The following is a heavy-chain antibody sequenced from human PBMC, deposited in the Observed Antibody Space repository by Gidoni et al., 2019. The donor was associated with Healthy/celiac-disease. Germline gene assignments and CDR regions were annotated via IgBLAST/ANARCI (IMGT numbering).Heavy chain of an antibody. V-gene: IGHV1-69*01. CDR2: IIPIFGTA. J-gene: IGHJ3*02. Sequence: QVQLVQSGAEVKKPGSSVKVSCKASGCTFSSYAISWVRQAPGQGLEWMGGIIPIFGTANYAQKFQGRVTITADESTSTAYMELSSLRSEDTAVYYCARDLVPYDSSGYLHDAFDIWGQGTMVTVSS. D-gene: IGHD3-22*01. CDR1: GCTFSSYA. CDR3: ARDLVPYDSSGYLHDAFDI.